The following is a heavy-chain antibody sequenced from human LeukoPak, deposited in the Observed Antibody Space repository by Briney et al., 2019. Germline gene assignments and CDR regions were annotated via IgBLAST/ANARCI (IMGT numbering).Heavy chain of an antibody. CDR2: IIPILGIA. V-gene: IGHV1-69*04. Sequence: GASVKVSCKASGGTFSSYAISWVRQAPGQGLEWMGRIIPILGIANYAQKFQGRVTITADKSTSTAYMELSSLRSEDTAVYYCARDAGYTAMVYNYYYYGMDVWGQGTTVTVSS. CDR3: ARDAGYTAMVYNYYYYGMDV. CDR1: GGTFSSYA. J-gene: IGHJ6*02. D-gene: IGHD5-18*01.